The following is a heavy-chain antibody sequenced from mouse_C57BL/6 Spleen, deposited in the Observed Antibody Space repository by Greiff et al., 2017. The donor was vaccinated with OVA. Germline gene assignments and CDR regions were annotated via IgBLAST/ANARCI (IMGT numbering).Heavy chain of an antibody. CDR1: GYSITSGYY. Sequence: VQLKESGPGLVKLSQSLSLTCSVTGYSITSGYYWNWIRQFPGNKLEWMGYISYDGSNNYNPSLKNRISITRDTSKNQFFLKLNSVTTEDTATYYCARGGKYGNYYYFDYWGQGTTLTVSS. D-gene: IGHD2-1*01. CDR2: ISYDGSN. J-gene: IGHJ2*01. V-gene: IGHV3-6*01. CDR3: ARGGKYGNYYYFDY.